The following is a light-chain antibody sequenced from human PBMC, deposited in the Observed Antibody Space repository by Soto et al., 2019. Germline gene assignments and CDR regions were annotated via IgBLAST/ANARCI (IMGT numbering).Light chain of an antibody. J-gene: IGKJ4*01. CDR2: DAS. V-gene: IGKV1-5*01. Sequence: DIPMTQSPSTLSASVGDRVTITCRASQSISSWLAWYQQKLGRAPRLLIYDASSLESGVPSRLSGSGYGTEFTLTIRSLQPDDFATYYCQQYNTYSSLTFGGGTKVEIK. CDR3: QQYNTYSSLT. CDR1: QSISSW.